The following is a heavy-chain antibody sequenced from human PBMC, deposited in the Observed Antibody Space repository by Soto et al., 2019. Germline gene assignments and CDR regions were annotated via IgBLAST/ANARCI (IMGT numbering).Heavy chain of an antibody. Sequence: PGGSLRLSCAASGFIFSNYAMSWVRQAPGKGLEWVSSICGGGDNTFYADSVKGRFTISRDNSKNTLYLQMNSLRVEDTAVYYCAKDLEVKIVNYHYYGMDVWGQGTTVTGSS. D-gene: IGHD2-21*01. CDR3: AKDLEVKIVNYHYYGMDV. V-gene: IGHV3-23*01. CDR1: GFIFSNYA. J-gene: IGHJ6*02. CDR2: ICGGGDNT.